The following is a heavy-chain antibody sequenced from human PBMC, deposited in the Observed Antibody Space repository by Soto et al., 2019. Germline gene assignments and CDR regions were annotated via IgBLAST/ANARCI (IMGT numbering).Heavy chain of an antibody. V-gene: IGHV3-9*01. CDR3: VKETSSSGWYIFDY. CDR2: INWNGGNI. Sequence: ESGGGLVQPGRSLRLSCAASGFTFDDYAMHWVRQGPGKGLEWVSGINWNGGNIAYAGSVKGRFTISRDNAKNSLYLHMNSLRAEDTALYYCVKETSSSGWYIFDYWGQGTPVTVSS. J-gene: IGHJ4*02. CDR1: GFTFDDYA. D-gene: IGHD6-19*01.